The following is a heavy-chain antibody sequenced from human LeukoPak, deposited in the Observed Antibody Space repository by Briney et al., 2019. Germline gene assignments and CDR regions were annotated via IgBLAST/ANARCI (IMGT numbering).Heavy chain of an antibody. J-gene: IGHJ3*02. V-gene: IGHV4-34*01. CDR3: ARGAKVAGLDAFDI. Sequence: PSETLSLTCAVYGGSFSGYYWSWIRQPPGKGLEWIGEINHSGSTNYNPSLKSRVTTSVDTSKNQFSLKLSSVTAADTAVYYCARGAKVAGLDAFDIWGQGTMVTVSS. CDR1: GGSFSGYY. CDR2: INHSGST. D-gene: IGHD6-19*01.